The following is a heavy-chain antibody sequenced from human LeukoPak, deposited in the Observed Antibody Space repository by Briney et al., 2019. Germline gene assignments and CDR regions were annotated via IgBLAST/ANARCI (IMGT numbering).Heavy chain of an antibody. CDR1: GFVFSSYS. Sequence: PGGSLRLSCAASGFVFSSYSMHWVRQAPGKGLEWVAKIKPDGSEKDHVDSVKGRFTISRDNAKNSLYLQLNSLRAEDTAVYYCARSRFHFDYWGQGTLVTVSS. D-gene: IGHD3-10*01. V-gene: IGHV3-7*01. J-gene: IGHJ4*02. CDR2: IKPDGSEK. CDR3: ARSRFHFDY.